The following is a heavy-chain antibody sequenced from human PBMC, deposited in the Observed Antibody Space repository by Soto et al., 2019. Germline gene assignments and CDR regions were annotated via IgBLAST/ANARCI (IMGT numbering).Heavy chain of an antibody. CDR1: GFTFSSYA. Sequence: GGSLRLSCAASGFTFSSYAMSWVRQDTGKGLEWVSAISGSGGSTYYADSVKGRFTISRDNSKNTLYLQMNSLRAEDTAVYYCAKDITMIVVVNAVDYWGQGTLVTVSS. CDR2: ISGSGGST. V-gene: IGHV3-23*01. D-gene: IGHD3-22*01. J-gene: IGHJ4*02. CDR3: AKDITMIVVVNAVDY.